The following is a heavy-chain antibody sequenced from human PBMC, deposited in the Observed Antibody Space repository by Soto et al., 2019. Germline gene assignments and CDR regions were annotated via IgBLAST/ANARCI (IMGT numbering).Heavy chain of an antibody. V-gene: IGHV1-18*01. Sequence: ASVKVSCKASGYTFTSYGISWVRQAPGQGLEWMGWISAYNGNTNYAQKLQGRVTMTTDTSTSTAYMELRSLRSDDTAVYYCARDRYSSSSEDLTSYYYYYGMDVWGQGTTVTVSS. CDR3: ARDRYSSSSEDLTSYYYYYGMDV. J-gene: IGHJ6*02. CDR2: ISAYNGNT. CDR1: GYTFTSYG. D-gene: IGHD6-13*01.